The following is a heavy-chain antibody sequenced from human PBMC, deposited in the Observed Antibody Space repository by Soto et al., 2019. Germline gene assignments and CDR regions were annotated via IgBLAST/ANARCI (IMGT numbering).Heavy chain of an antibody. CDR3: ARDQWRDGFDI. D-gene: IGHD6-19*01. Sequence: QVQLQESGPGLVKPSQTLSLTCTVSAGSITSAGYFWIWVRQHPGKGLEWIGDLYYNGSTYYNPSPKSRLTISIDTSENQFSLKLNSVTAADTAVYYCARDQWRDGFDIWGQGTMVTVSS. V-gene: IGHV4-31*03. J-gene: IGHJ3*02. CDR1: AGSITSAGYF. CDR2: LYYNGST.